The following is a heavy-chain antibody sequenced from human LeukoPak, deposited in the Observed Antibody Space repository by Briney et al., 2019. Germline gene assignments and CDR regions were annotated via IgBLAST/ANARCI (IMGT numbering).Heavy chain of an antibody. CDR3: ASSTRYSSSWYPFDP. CDR2: IYYSGST. CDR1: GGSISSGGYS. J-gene: IGHJ5*02. Sequence: SQTLSLTCAVSGGSISSGGYSWSWIRQPPGKGLEWIGYIYYSGSTNYNPSLKSRVTISVDTSKNQFSLKLSSVTAADTAVYYCASSTRYSSSWYPFDPWGQGTLVTVSS. V-gene: IGHV4-30-4*07. D-gene: IGHD6-13*01.